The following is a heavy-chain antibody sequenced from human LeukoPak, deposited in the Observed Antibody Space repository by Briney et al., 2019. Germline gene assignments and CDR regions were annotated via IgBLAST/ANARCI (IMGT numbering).Heavy chain of an antibody. CDR3: ARGLLRGYSYGPGGY. Sequence: SETLSLTCAVYGGSFSGYYWSWIRQPPGKGLEWIREINHSGSTNYNPSLKSRVTISVDTSKNQFSLKLSSVTAADTAVYYCARGLLRGYSYGPGGYWGQGTLVTVSS. CDR2: INHSGST. J-gene: IGHJ4*02. D-gene: IGHD5-18*01. CDR1: GGSFSGYY. V-gene: IGHV4-34*01.